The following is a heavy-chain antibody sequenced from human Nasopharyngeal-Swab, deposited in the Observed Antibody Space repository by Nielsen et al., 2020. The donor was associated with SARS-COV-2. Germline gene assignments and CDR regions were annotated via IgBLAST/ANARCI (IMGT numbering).Heavy chain of an antibody. Sequence: GGSLRLSCAASGFTFNSYGMHWVRQAPGKGLEWVAVISYDGSNKYYADSVKGRFTISRDNSKNTLYLQMNSLRAEDTAVYYCAKGEYCSSTSCYPVSYFDYWGQGTLVTVSS. CDR2: ISYDGSNK. V-gene: IGHV3-30*18. CDR3: AKGEYCSSTSCYPVSYFDY. J-gene: IGHJ4*02. D-gene: IGHD2-2*01. CDR1: GFTFNSYG.